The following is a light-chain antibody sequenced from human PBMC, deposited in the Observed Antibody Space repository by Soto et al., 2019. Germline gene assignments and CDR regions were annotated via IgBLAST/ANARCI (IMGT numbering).Light chain of an antibody. V-gene: IGKV3-15*01. CDR2: AAS. CDR3: QQYSIWRT. J-gene: IGKJ1*01. CDR1: ESVSTN. Sequence: QSPATLSLAPGERVTLSCRASESVSTNLAWYQQKAGQAPRLLIYAASTRATGIPARFSGSGSGTEFTLTISSLQSEDFAVYYCQQYSIWRTCGQGTKG.